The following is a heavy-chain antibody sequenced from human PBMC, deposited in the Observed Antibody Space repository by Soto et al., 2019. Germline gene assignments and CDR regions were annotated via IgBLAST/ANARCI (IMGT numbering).Heavy chain of an antibody. D-gene: IGHD6-19*01. Sequence: PPETLSLTCTVSGASISGYHWGWIRQPPGKGLEWIGYLYYTGSTHYNPSLKSRVTMSVDTSKNQFSLKLNSVTAADTAVYYCARGFAIGWYTYFFDLWGQGPLVTVSS. CDR2: LYYTGST. V-gene: IGHV4-59*08. J-gene: IGHJ4*02. CDR3: ARGFAIGWYTYFFDL. CDR1: GASISGYH.